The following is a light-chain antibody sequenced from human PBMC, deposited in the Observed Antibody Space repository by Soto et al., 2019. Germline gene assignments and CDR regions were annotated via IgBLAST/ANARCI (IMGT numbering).Light chain of an antibody. CDR2: DVS. J-gene: IGLJ1*01. CDR3: SSFKSGSTNV. Sequence: QSALTQPASVSGSPGQSITISCTGTSSDVGGHNYVSWYQQHPGKAPKLMIYDVSIRPSGVSNRFSGSRSGNTASLTISGLQAEDEADYYCSSFKSGSTNVFGTGTKLTVL. V-gene: IGLV2-14*03. CDR1: SSDVGGHNY.